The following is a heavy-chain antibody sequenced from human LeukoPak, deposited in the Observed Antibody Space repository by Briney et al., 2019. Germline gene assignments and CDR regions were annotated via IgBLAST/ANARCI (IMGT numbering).Heavy chain of an antibody. CDR2: ISHDGSNK. CDR1: GSTFTGYA. V-gene: IGHV3-30*14. D-gene: IGHD1-1*01. J-gene: IGHJ4*02. Sequence: GGSLRLSCAASGSTFTGYAMHWVRQAPGKGLEWVAVISHDGSNKYYADSVKGRFTISRDNSKNTLYLQMNSLRAEDTAVYYCARDLARLDADYWGQGTLVTVSS. CDR3: ARDLARLDADY.